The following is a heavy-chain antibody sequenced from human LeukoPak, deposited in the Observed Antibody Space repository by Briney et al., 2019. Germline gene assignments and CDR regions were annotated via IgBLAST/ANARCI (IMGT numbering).Heavy chain of an antibody. Sequence: SETLSLTCAVYGGSFSGYYWSWIRQPPGKGLEWIGEINHSGGTNYNPSLKSRVTISVDTSKNQFSLKLSSVTAADTAVYYCASGGYCSSTSCHHNWFDPWGQGTLVTVSS. D-gene: IGHD2-2*01. J-gene: IGHJ5*02. CDR1: GGSFSGYY. CDR2: INHSGGT. V-gene: IGHV4-34*01. CDR3: ASGGYCSSTSCHHNWFDP.